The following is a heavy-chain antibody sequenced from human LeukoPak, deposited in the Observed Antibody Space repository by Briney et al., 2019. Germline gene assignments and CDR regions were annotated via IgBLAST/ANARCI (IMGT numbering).Heavy chain of an antibody. D-gene: IGHD6-6*01. CDR3: ARSVPSSGPDY. CDR1: GGSISSSSYY. CDR2: IYYSGST. V-gene: IGHV4-39*01. J-gene: IGHJ4*02. Sequence: SETLSLTCTVSGGSISSSSYYWGWIRQPPGKGLEWIGSIYYSGSTHYNPSLKSRVTISVDTSKNQFSLKLSSVTAADTAVYYCARSVPSSGPDYWGQGTLVTVSS.